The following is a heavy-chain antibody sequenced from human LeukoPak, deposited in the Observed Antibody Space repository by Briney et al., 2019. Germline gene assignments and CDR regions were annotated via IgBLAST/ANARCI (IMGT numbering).Heavy chain of an antibody. J-gene: IGHJ4*02. D-gene: IGHD5-24*01. CDR2: INHSGST. CDR3: ARGRDPY. CDR1: GGSFSGYY. V-gene: IGHV4-34*01. Sequence: SETLSLTCAVYGGSFSGYYWTWIRQPPGRGLEWIGEINHSGSTNYNPSLRSRVTISVDTSKSQFSLKLNSVTAADTAMYYCARGRDPYWGQGTLVTVSS.